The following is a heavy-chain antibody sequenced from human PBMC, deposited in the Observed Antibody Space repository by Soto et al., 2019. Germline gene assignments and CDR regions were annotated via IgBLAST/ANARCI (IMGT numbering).Heavy chain of an antibody. CDR3: ARASVGPPGGGSWIMPFDF. Sequence: PSETLSLTCSVSGGSISNYYWSWIRQSAGKGLEWIGRIYPGGSTNYNPSLRSRVTMSGDTPKNQVSLRLTSVTAADTAVYYCARASVGPPGGGSWIMPFDFWGQGTRVTVSS. CDR2: IYPGGST. D-gene: IGHD2-15*01. V-gene: IGHV4-4*07. J-gene: IGHJ4*02. CDR1: GGSISNYY.